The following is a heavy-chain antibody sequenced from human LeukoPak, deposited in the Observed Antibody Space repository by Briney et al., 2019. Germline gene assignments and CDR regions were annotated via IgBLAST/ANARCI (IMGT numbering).Heavy chain of an antibody. CDR3: ARPGYYYDGSGYLY. V-gene: IGHV4-34*01. Sequence: SETLSLTCAVYGGSFSGYYWSWIRQPPGKGLEWIGEINHSGSTNYNPSLKSRVTISVDTSKNQFSLKLSSVTAADTAVYYCARPGYYYDGSGYLYWGQGTLVTVSS. D-gene: IGHD3-22*01. J-gene: IGHJ4*02. CDR2: INHSGST. CDR1: GGSFSGYY.